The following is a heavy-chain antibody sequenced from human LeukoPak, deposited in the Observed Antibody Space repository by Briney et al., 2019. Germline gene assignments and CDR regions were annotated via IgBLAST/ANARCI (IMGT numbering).Heavy chain of an antibody. V-gene: IGHV3-21*01. CDR1: GFTFSSST. CDR3: VRIPNSANFPNWFDP. D-gene: IGHD4/OR15-4a*01. Sequence: PGESLRLSCAASGFTFSSSTMNWVRRAPGKGLEWVSSISSGSDYIYYADSVKGRFTISRDNPKNSLYLQMNSLRAEDTAMYYCVRIPNSANFPNWFDPWGQGTLVTVSS. CDR2: ISSGSDYI. J-gene: IGHJ5*02.